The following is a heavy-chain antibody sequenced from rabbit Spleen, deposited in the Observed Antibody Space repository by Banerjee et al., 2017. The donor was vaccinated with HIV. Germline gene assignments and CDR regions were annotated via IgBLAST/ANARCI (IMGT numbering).Heavy chain of an antibody. CDR3: GGNTSSGFSSYSMAF. J-gene: IGHJ3*01. D-gene: IGHD1-1*01. V-gene: IGHV1S40*01. CDR2: VGSGATGTT. CDR1: GFSFSSRNY. Sequence: QSLEESGGGLVHPEGSLILTSTASGFSFSSRNYMCWVRQPPGKGQVWIGCVGSGATGTTYDASWAKGRLSSSKTSSPTLTLQITSLTAGDTTPYFCGGNTSSGFSSYSMAFWGQDTLVTVS.